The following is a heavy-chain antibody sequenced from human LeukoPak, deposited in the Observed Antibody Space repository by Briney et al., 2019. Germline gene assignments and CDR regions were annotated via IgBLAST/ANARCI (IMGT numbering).Heavy chain of an antibody. V-gene: IGHV4-39*01. J-gene: IGHJ6*02. CDR2: IYYSGST. CDR3: ARHAPYDFWSGYYPTRYVLDV. D-gene: IGHD3-3*01. CDR1: GGSISSSSYY. Sequence: PSETLSLTCTVSGGSISSSSYYWGWIRQPPGKGPEWIGSIYYSGSTYYNPSLKSRVTISVDTSKNQFSLKLSSVTAADTAVYYCARHAPYDFWSGYYPTRYVLDVWGQGTTVTVSS.